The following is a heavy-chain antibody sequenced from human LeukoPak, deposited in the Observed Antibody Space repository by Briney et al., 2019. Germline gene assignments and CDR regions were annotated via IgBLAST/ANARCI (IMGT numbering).Heavy chain of an antibody. Sequence: GASVKVSCKASGYTFTDYYMHWVRQAPGQGLEWMGWINPNSGGTNYARKFQGRVTMTRDTSISTAYMELSRLRSDDTAVYYCARDRGRYYGSGSYELDCWGQGTLVTVSS. D-gene: IGHD3-10*01. CDR3: ARDRGRYYGSGSYELDC. J-gene: IGHJ4*02. CDR2: INPNSGGT. CDR1: GYTFTDYY. V-gene: IGHV1-2*02.